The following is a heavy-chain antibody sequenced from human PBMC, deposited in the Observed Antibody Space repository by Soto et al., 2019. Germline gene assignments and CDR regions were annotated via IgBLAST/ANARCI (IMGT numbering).Heavy chain of an antibody. D-gene: IGHD4-17*01. V-gene: IGHV1-18*01. CDR1: GYAFNNYG. J-gene: IGHJ4*02. CDR3: ARDVPTVTTGGPDY. CDR2: ISAYNDDT. Sequence: QVQLVQSGVEVEKPGASVKVSCKASGYAFNNYGVSWVRQAPGQGLEWVGWISAYNDDTNYAHKYQGRVTMTTDTSTTTAYMELRSLRSDDTAVYYCARDVPTVTTGGPDYWGQGTLVTVSS.